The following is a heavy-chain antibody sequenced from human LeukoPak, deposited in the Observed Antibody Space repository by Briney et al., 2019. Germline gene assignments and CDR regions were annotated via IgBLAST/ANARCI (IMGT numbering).Heavy chain of an antibody. V-gene: IGHV3-7*01. Sequence: PSETLSLTCAVYGGSFSVYYWSWIRQAPGKGLEWVANIKQDGREKYYVDSVKGRFTISRDNTKNSLYLQMNSLRAEDTAVYYCASERPSSSWYDYWGQGTLVTVSS. CDR3: ASERPSSSWYDY. CDR1: GGSFSVYY. D-gene: IGHD6-13*01. J-gene: IGHJ4*02. CDR2: IKQDGREK.